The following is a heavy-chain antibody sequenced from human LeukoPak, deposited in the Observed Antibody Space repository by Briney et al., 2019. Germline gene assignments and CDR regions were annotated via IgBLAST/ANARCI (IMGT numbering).Heavy chain of an antibody. J-gene: IGHJ5*02. V-gene: IGHV1-69*13. CDR1: GGTFSSYA. CDR3: AREVLNWFDP. Sequence: ASVKVSCKASGGTFSSYAISWVRQAPGQGLEWMGGIIPIFGTANYAQKFRGRVTITADESTSTAYMELSSLRSEDTAVYYCAREVLNWFDPWGQGTLVTVSS. CDR2: IIPIFGTA.